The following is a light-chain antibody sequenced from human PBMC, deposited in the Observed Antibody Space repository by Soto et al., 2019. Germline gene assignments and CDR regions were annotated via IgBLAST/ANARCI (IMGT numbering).Light chain of an antibody. V-gene: IGKV3-15*01. CDR1: QSVSRN. Sequence: EIVMMQSPGTLSVSPGERATLSCRASQSVSRNLAWYQQKPGQAPRLLIYDASTRATGIPDRFSGSGSGTEFTLTISSLQSEDFAVYYCQQYNSRPPRTFGQGTKVDIK. CDR2: DAS. CDR3: QQYNSRPPRT. J-gene: IGKJ1*01.